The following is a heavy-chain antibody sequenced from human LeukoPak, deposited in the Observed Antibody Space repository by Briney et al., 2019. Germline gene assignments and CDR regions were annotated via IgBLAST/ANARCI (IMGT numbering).Heavy chain of an antibody. V-gene: IGHV4-34*01. CDR1: GGSFSGYY. CDR3: ARGGYCSGGSCYPLDY. D-gene: IGHD2-15*01. CDR2: INQSGST. Sequence: SETLSLTCAVYGGSFSGYYWSWIRQPPGKGLEWIGEINQSGSTNYNPSLKNRVTISVATSKTQFSLKLSSVTAADTAVYYCARGGYCSGGSCYPLDYWGQGTLVTVSS. J-gene: IGHJ4*02.